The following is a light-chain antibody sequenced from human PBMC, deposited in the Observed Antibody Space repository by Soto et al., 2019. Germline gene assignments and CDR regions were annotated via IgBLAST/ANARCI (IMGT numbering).Light chain of an antibody. V-gene: IGKV1-27*01. Sequence: DIQMTQSPSSLSASVGDRVTITCRASQGISNYLAWYQQKPVKVPKLLIYAASTLKSGVPSRFSGSGSGTDFTLTISSLEPEDVATYYCQKYNSARLTFGGGTKVEIK. CDR3: QKYNSARLT. J-gene: IGKJ4*01. CDR1: QGISNY. CDR2: AAS.